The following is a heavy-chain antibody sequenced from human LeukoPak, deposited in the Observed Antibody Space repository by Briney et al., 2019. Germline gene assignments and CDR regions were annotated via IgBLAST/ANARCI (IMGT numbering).Heavy chain of an antibody. Sequence: ASVKVSCKVSGYTLTELSMHWVRQAPGKGLEWMGGFDPEDGETIYAQKFQGRVTMTEDTSTDTAYMELSSLRSEDTAVYYCAPGRNYYDSSGSYFDLGGRGTLVPASP. D-gene: IGHD3-22*01. CDR1: GYTLTELS. CDR2: FDPEDGET. V-gene: IGHV1-24*01. J-gene: IGHJ2*01. CDR3: APGRNYYDSSGSYFDL.